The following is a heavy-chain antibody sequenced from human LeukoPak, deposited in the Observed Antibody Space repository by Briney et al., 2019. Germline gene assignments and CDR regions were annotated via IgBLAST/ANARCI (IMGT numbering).Heavy chain of an antibody. CDR1: GGSISSYY. J-gene: IGHJ3*02. V-gene: IGHV4-59*01. CDR2: IYYSGST. Sequence: PSETLSLTCTVSGGSISSYYWSWIRQPPGKGLEWIGYIYYSGSTNYNPSLRSRVTISVDTSKNQFSLKLNPVTAADTAVYYCAGAPPLLYSSSSLGAFDIWGQGTMVTVSS. CDR3: AGAPPLLYSSSSLGAFDI. D-gene: IGHD6-13*01.